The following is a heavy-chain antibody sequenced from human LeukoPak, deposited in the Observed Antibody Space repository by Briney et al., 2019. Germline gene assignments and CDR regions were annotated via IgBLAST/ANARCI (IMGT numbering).Heavy chain of an antibody. V-gene: IGHV4-34*01. J-gene: IGHJ5*02. CDR3: AGGQGAYNWFDP. CDR2: INHSGST. CDR1: GGSFSGYY. Sequence: SETLSHTCAVYGGSFSGYYWSWIRQPPGKGLEWIGEINHSGSTNYNPSLKSRVTISVDTSKNQFSLKLSSVTAADTAVYYCAGGQGAYNWFDPWGQGTLVTVSP.